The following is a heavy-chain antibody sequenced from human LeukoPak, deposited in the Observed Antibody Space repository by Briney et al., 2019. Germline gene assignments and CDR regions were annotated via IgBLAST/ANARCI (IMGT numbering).Heavy chain of an antibody. V-gene: IGHV1-46*01. D-gene: IGHD2-2*01. CDR2: INPSGGST. Sequence: ASVKVSYKASGYTFTSCYMHWVRQAPGQGLEWMGIINPSGGSTSYAQKFQGRVTMTRDMSTSTVYMELSSLRSEDTAVYYCARQGAAASFDYWGQGTLVTVSS. J-gene: IGHJ4*02. CDR3: ARQGAAASFDY. CDR1: GYTFTSCY.